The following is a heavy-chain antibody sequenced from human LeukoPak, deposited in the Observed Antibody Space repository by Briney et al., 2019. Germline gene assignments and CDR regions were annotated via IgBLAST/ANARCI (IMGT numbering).Heavy chain of an antibody. Sequence: GASVKVSCKASGYTFTSYYMHWVRQAPGQGLEWMGIINPSGGGTSYAQKFQGRVTMTRDTSTSTVYMELSSLRSEDTAVYYCARDSNKDSSDSGAFDIWGQGTMVTVSS. CDR2: INPSGGGT. CDR3: ARDSNKDSSDSGAFDI. D-gene: IGHD3-22*01. J-gene: IGHJ3*02. CDR1: GYTFTSYY. V-gene: IGHV1-46*01.